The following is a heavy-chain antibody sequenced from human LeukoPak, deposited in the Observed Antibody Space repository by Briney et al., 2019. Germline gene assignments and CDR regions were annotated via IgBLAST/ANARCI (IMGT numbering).Heavy chain of an antibody. Sequence: SVTLSLTCAVYGGSFSGYYWSWIRQPPGKGLEWIGEINHSGSTNYNPSLKSRVTISVDTSKNQFSLKLSSVTAADTAVYYCAREEIVVVPAAIDYYGMDVWGQGTTVTVSS. CDR2: INHSGST. CDR3: AREEIVVVPAAIDYYGMDV. J-gene: IGHJ6*02. V-gene: IGHV4-34*01. CDR1: GGSFSGYY. D-gene: IGHD2-2*02.